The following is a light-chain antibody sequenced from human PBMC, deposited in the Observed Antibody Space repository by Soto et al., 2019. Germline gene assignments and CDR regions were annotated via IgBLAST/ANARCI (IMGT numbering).Light chain of an antibody. V-gene: IGKV1-5*01. CDR3: QQYNSYRT. CDR2: DAS. Sequence: DIEMTQSPSTLSASLGDRVTITCRASQSISTWVAWYQQKPGKAPKLLIYDASSLESGVPSRLSGSGSGTEFTLTISSLHPDDFATYYCQQYNSYRTFGQGTKVDIK. CDR1: QSISTW. J-gene: IGKJ1*01.